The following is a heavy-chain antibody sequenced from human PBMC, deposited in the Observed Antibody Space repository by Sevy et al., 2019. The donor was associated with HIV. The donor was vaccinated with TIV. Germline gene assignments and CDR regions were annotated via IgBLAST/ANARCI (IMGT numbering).Heavy chain of an antibody. J-gene: IGHJ6*02. CDR1: GGTFSSYA. CDR2: IIPIFGTA. CDR3: ARELRISDFWSGYLAMYV. Sequence: ASVKVSCKASGGTFSSYAISWVRQAPGQGLEWMGGIIPIFGTANYAQKFQGRVTITADVSTSTAYMELSSLRSVVTAVYYCARELRISDFWSGYLAMYVWGQGTMVTVSS. D-gene: IGHD3-3*01. V-gene: IGHV1-69*13.